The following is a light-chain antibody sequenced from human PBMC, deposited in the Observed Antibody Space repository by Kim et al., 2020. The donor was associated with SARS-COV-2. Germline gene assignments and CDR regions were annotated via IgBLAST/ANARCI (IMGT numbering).Light chain of an antibody. CDR2: DAS. J-gene: IGKJ4*01. CDR3: QQRNNWLT. V-gene: IGKV3-11*01. Sequence: SLPPGERAPLSCRASQSVNTYLAWYRQKPGQAPRLLIFDASNRATGIPARFSGSGSGTDFTLTISSLEPEDFAVYYCQQRNNWLTFGGGTTVEIK. CDR1: QSVNTY.